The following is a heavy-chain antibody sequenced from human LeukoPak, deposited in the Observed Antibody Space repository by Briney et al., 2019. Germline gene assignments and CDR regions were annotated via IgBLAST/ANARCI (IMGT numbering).Heavy chain of an antibody. CDR1: GGSISSSSYY. V-gene: IGHV4-39*07. CDR3: ARPLNPRGYSYGLGAFDI. CDR2: IYYSGST. Sequence: SETLSLTCTVSGGSISSSSYYWGWIRQPPGKGLEWIGSIYYSGSTYYNPSLKSRVTISVDTSKNQFSLKLSSVTAADTAVYYCARPLNPRGYSYGLGAFDIWGQGTMVTVSS. J-gene: IGHJ3*02. D-gene: IGHD5-18*01.